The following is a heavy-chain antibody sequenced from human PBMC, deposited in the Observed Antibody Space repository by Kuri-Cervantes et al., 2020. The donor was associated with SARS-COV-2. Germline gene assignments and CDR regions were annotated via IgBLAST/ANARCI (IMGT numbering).Heavy chain of an antibody. D-gene: IGHD6-19*01. CDR2: IYYSGST. J-gene: IGHJ4*02. CDR3: ARAVYSSGWYNFDY. CDR1: GGSISSYY. Sequence: SETLSLTCTVSGGSISSYYWSWIRQPPGKGLEWIGSIYYSGSTYYNPSLKSRVTISVDTSKNQFSLKLSSVTAADTAVYYCARAVYSSGWYNFDYWGQGTLVTVSS. V-gene: IGHV4-59*05.